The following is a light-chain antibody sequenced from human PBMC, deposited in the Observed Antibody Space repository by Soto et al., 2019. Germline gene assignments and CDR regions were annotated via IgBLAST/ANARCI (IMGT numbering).Light chain of an antibody. CDR3: AAWDGSLNVVL. CDR1: SFNIGTNT. J-gene: IGLJ2*01. V-gene: IGLV1-44*01. CDR2: STN. Sequence: QSVLTQPPSASGTPGQRVTISCSGSSFNIGTNTVNWYQQLPGSAPPLLLYSTNQRPSVVPGRFSGSKSGTSASLAISGLQSDDEADYYCAAWDGSLNVVLFGGGTKLTVL.